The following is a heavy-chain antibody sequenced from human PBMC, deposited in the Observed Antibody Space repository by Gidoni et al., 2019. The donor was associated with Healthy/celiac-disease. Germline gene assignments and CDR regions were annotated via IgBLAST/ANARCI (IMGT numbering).Heavy chain of an antibody. CDR1: GGSIRSGDYY. CDR2: LYYSGST. V-gene: IGHV4-30-4*01. Sequence: QVQLQESGPGLVKPSQTLSLTCTVSGGSIRSGDYYWSWIRQPPGKGLEWIGYLYYSGSTYYNPSLKSRVTISVDTSKNQFSLKLSSVTAADTAVYYCARGQRGYSNYFDYWGQGTLVTVSS. D-gene: IGHD2-15*01. J-gene: IGHJ4*02. CDR3: ARGQRGYSNYFDY.